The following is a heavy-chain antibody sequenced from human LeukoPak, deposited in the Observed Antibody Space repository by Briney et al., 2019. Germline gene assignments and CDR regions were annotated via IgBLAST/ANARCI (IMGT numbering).Heavy chain of an antibody. CDR1: GFTFSSYA. J-gene: IGHJ4*02. CDR2: IKQDGSEK. CDR3: ARRVLVHHDTEY. Sequence: GGSLRLSCAASGFTFSSYAMSWVRQAPGKGLEWVANIKQDGSEKYYVDSVKGRFTISRDNAKNSLYLQMNSLRAEDTAVYYCARRVLVHHDTEYWGQGTLVTVSS. V-gene: IGHV3-7*01. D-gene: IGHD3-22*01.